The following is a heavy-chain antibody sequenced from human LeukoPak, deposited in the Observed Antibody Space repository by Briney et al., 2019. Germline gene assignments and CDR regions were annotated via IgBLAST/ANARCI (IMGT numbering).Heavy chain of an antibody. CDR2: VEQSGRS. Sequence: PSETLSFTCAVSGYSISSGYYWGWIRQSPRTWLEWIGSVEQSGRSYYNSSLQSRVTISGHTSKNQFSLNLISVAAADTAGYYGARDRSTTVTTGAFDIWGGGTMVTVSS. V-gene: IGHV4-38-2*02. D-gene: IGHD4-17*01. J-gene: IGHJ3*02. CDR3: ARDRSTTVTTGAFDI. CDR1: GYSISSGYY.